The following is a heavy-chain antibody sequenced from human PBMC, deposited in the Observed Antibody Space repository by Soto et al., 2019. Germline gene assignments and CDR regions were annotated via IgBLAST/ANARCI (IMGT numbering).Heavy chain of an antibody. CDR3: ARAKPHYDSSGYYWDY. V-gene: IGHV1-69*06. CDR2: IIPIFGTA. D-gene: IGHD3-22*01. CDR1: GGTFSSYA. J-gene: IGHJ4*02. Sequence: ASVKVSCKASGGTFSSYAISWVRQAPGQGLEWMGGIIPIFGTANYAQKFQGRVTITADKSTSTAYMELSSLRSEDTAVYYCARAKPHYDSSGYYWDYWGQGTLVTVSS.